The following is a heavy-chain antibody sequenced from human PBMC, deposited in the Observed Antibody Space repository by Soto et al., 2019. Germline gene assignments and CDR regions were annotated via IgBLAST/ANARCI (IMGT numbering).Heavy chain of an antibody. CDR3: ARGCSDTTCPRPCYGMDV. CDR1: GGSISSGDYY. J-gene: IGHJ6*02. V-gene: IGHV4-30-4*01. CDR2: IYKSGST. D-gene: IGHD2-2*01. Sequence: SETLSLTCTVSGGSISSGDYYWSWIRQPPGKGLEWIGYIYKSGSTYYNPSLKSRITMSVATSKNQFSLKLNSVTAADTAVYYCARGCSDTTCPRPCYGMDVWGQGTTVTV.